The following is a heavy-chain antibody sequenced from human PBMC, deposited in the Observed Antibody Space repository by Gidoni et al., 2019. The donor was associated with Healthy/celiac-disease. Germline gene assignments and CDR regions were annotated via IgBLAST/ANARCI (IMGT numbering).Heavy chain of an antibody. CDR1: GFTCSGYA. CDR2: SSMNGGST. CDR3: VTLRGFQPD. V-gene: IGHV3-64D*06. D-gene: IGHD2-2*01. J-gene: IGHJ4*02. Sequence: VQLLESVGGLVEPGRSLRLSCAATGFTCSGYAMHCVRQAPGRGLEYVSASSMNGGSTDYADPVKGRFTIARDNSKNTLYLQMSSLRAEDTAVYYCVTLRGFQPDWGQGTLFTVSS.